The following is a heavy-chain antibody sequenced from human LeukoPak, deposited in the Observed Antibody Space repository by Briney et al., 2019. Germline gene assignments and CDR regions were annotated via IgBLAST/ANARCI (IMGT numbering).Heavy chain of an antibody. V-gene: IGHV3-21*04. CDR2: ISSSSNFI. CDR1: GFTFNSFR. CDR3: ARVRSGSFDY. D-gene: IGHD3-10*01. J-gene: IGHJ4*02. Sequence: GGSLRLSCAASGFTFNSFRMNWVRQAPDKGLEWVSSISSSSNFIYYADSVRGRFTISRDNAKNSLYLQMNSLRAEDTAMYYCARVRSGSFDYWGQGTLVTVSS.